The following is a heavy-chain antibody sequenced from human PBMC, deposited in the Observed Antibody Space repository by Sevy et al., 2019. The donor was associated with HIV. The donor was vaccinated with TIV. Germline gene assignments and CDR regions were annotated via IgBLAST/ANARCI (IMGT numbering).Heavy chain of an antibody. Sequence: GGSLRLSCAASGFTFITYDMHWVRHVTGKGLEWVSGVGPAGDTFYPGSVKGRFTISRENAKNSLYLQMNNLRAGDTAVYYCTRSGGYSDYGMDVWGQATTVTVSS. D-gene: IGHD5-12*01. CDR1: GFTFITYD. J-gene: IGHJ6*02. CDR2: VGPAGDT. V-gene: IGHV3-13*01. CDR3: TRSGGYSDYGMDV.